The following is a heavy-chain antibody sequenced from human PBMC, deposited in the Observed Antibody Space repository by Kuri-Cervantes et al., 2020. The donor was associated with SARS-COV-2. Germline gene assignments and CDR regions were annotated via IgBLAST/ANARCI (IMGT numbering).Heavy chain of an antibody. D-gene: IGHD7-27*01. CDR3: ARAAGDQGEYYYYYYMDV. Sequence: SETLSLTCTVSGYSISSGYYWGWIRRPPGKGLEWIGSIYHSGSTYYNPSLKSRVTISVDTSKNQFSLKLSSVTAADTAVYYCARAAGDQGEYYYYYYMDVWGKGTTVTVSS. CDR1: GYSISSGYY. V-gene: IGHV4-38-2*02. J-gene: IGHJ6*03. CDR2: IYHSGST.